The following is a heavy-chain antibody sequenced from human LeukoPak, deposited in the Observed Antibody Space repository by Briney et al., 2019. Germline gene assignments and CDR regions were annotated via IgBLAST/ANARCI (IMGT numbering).Heavy chain of an antibody. Sequence: SETLSLTCTVSGGSISSYYWSWIRQPAGKGLEWIGRIYTSGSTNYNPSLKSRVTMSVDTSKNQFSLKLSSVTAADTAVYYCARDSIKGTVTYFDYWGQGTLVTVSS. CDR3: ARDSIKGTVTYFDY. J-gene: IGHJ4*02. CDR1: GGSISSYY. V-gene: IGHV4-4*07. D-gene: IGHD4-11*01. CDR2: IYTSGST.